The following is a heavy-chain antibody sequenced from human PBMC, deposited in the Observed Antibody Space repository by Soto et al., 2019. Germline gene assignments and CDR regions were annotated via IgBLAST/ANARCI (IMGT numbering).Heavy chain of an antibody. Sequence: PSETLSLTSAVSGASIASDHWWTWIRQPPGKGLEWIAEVRHTGSTEYSPSLRSRVTISVDKSKNQISLKVSSVTAADTAVYYCTRRPYRSTSGGIDYWGQGTLVT. CDR3: TRRPYRSTSGGIDY. CDR1: GASIASDHW. J-gene: IGHJ4*02. V-gene: IGHV4-4*02. D-gene: IGHD2-15*01. CDR2: VRHTGST.